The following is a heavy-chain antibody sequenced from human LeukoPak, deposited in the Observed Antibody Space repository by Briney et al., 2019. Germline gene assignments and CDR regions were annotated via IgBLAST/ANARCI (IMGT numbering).Heavy chain of an antibody. D-gene: IGHD6-19*01. CDR2: ISDGGGRT. V-gene: IGHV3-23*01. Sequence: AGSLRLSGAASGFTLRSFAMGWVRQAPGKGLEWVSVISDGGGRTYYADFVKGRFTISRDNSKNTLYLQMDSLRADDTAVFYCAKGIYGSSRYPFDYWGQGTLVTVSS. CDR3: AKGIYGSSRYPFDY. J-gene: IGHJ4*02. CDR1: GFTLRSFA.